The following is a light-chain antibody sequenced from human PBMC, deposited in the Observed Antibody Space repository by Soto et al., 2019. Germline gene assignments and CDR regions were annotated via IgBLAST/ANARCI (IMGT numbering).Light chain of an antibody. J-gene: IGKJ4*01. CDR1: QSVSRY. Sequence: EIVLTQSPATLSLSPGERATLSCRASQSVSRYLAWYQQTPGQAPRLLIYDASNRTTGIPARFSGSGSGTHFTLTISSLEPEDFAVYYCPQRSSWPRLTFGGGTKVEI. CDR3: PQRSSWPRLT. V-gene: IGKV3-11*01. CDR2: DAS.